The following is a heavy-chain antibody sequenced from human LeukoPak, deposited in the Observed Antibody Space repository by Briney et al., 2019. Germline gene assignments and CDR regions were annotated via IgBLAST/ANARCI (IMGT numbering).Heavy chain of an antibody. CDR2: FSLDTDRI. Sequence: GRSLRLSCVASGFTLDHYAMHWVRQAPGKGLEWVAGFSLDTDRIDYADSVKGRFTVSKDDAKKTLYLQMNNLRTEDTALYFCTKDITPGGADVWGQGTTVTVSS. J-gene: IGHJ6*02. CDR1: GFTLDHYA. V-gene: IGHV3-9*01. D-gene: IGHD3-10*01. CDR3: TKDITPGGADV.